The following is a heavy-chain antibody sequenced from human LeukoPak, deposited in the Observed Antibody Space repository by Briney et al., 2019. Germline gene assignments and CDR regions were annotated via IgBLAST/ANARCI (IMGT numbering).Heavy chain of an antibody. CDR3: ARDLSDYEYDY. CDR2: ISYDGNNK. D-gene: IGHD5-12*01. CDR1: GFTFSNYA. Sequence: GGSLRLSCAASGFTFSNYAMHWVRQAPGKGLEWVALISYDGNNKYYADSVKGRFTISRDNSKNTLYLQMNSLRAEDTAVYYCARDLSDYEYDYWGQGTLVTVSS. V-gene: IGHV3-30-3*01. J-gene: IGHJ4*02.